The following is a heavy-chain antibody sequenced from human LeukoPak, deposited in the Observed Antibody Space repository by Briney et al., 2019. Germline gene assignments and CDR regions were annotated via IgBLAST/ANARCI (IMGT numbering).Heavy chain of an antibody. CDR2: INTNTGNP. D-gene: IGHD3-10*01. CDR1: GYTFTSYA. J-gene: IGHJ4*02. CDR3: APDRPGLIFAY. V-gene: IGHV7-4-1*02. Sequence: ASVKVSCKASGYTFTSYAMAWVRQAPGQGLEWMGWINTNTGNPTYAQDFTGRFVFSLDTSVSTAYLQISTLKAEDTAVYYCAPDRPGLIFAYWGQGPLVTVSS.